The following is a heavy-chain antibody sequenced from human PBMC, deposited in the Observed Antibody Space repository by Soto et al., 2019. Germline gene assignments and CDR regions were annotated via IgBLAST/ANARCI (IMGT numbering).Heavy chain of an antibody. J-gene: IGHJ6*02. CDR1: GYTFTSYG. Sequence: ASVKVSCKASGYTFTSYGISWVRQAPGQGLEWMGWISAYNGNTNYAQKLQGRVTMTTDTSTSTVYMELSSLRSEDTAVYYCARDLYSSSSWSGMDVWGQGTTVTVSS. D-gene: IGHD6-6*01. V-gene: IGHV1-18*01. CDR3: ARDLYSSSSWSGMDV. CDR2: ISAYNGNT.